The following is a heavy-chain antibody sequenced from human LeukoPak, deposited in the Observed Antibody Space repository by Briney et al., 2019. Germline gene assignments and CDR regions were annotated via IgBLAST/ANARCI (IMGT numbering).Heavy chain of an antibody. CDR1: GFTFSSYS. Sequence: GGSLRLSCAASGFTFSSYSMNWVRQAPGKGLEWVSSISSIGSYIYYADSVKGRFTISRDNAKNSLYLQMNSLRAEDTAVYYCARASGSYGLENAFDIWGQGTMVTVSS. CDR2: ISSIGSYI. V-gene: IGHV3-21*01. D-gene: IGHD1-26*01. CDR3: ARASGSYGLENAFDI. J-gene: IGHJ3*02.